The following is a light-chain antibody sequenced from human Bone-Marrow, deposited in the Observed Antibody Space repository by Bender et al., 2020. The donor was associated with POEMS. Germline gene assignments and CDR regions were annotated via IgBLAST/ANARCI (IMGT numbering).Light chain of an antibody. CDR2: DVY. CDR3: CSYGGSSWL. J-gene: IGLJ2*01. CDR1: SNDIGGYDF. Sequence: QSALTQSRSVSGSPGQSVTISCTGTSNDIGGYDFVSWYQQHPGKAPKVIIFDVYKRPSGGPDRFSGSKSGNTASLTISDLQADDEGDYYCCSYGGSSWLFGGGTKLTVL. V-gene: IGLV2-11*01.